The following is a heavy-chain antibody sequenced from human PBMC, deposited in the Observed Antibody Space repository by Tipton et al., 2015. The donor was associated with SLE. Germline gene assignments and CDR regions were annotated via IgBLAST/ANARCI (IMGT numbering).Heavy chain of an antibody. CDR3: AKGGTGTFDI. J-gene: IGHJ3*02. CDR1: GFTFSSYS. Sequence: GSLRLSCAASGFTFSSYSMNWVRQAPGKGLEWVAFIRYDGSNKFYADSVKGRFTISRDNSKNTVYLQMNSLRTEDTGVYYCAKGGTGTFDIWGQGTMVTVSS. V-gene: IGHV3-30*02. D-gene: IGHD1-1*01. CDR2: IRYDGSNK.